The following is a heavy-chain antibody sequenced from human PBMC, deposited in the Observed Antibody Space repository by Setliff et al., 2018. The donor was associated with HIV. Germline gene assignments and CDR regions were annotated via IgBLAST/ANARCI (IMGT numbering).Heavy chain of an antibody. D-gene: IGHD2-15*01. J-gene: IGHJ6*03. Sequence: SLRLSCAASGFTFTDYAMTWVRQAPGKGLEWVSGISGGGDDTSDADSVKGRFTISRDNSKNTVYLQMNSLRADDTAVYFCAKHHYCSGYYYIYYYMDVWGKGTTVTVSS. CDR3: AKHHYCSGYYYIYYYMDV. CDR1: GFTFTDYA. CDR2: ISGGGDDT. V-gene: IGHV3-23*01.